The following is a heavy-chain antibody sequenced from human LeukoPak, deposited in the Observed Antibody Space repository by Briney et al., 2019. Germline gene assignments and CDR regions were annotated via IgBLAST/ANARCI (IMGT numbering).Heavy chain of an antibody. Sequence: SVKVSCKASGYTFDRFVITWVRLAPGQGLDSMGRIIPIFGITHYAPHFQGRLTTTADTSTKTAYMELSSLKSDDTAVYYCAEGPHDHGDFVFFWGQGTLVTVTS. CDR2: IIPIFGIT. CDR1: GYTFDRFV. V-gene: IGHV1-69*04. CDR3: AEGPHDHGDFVFF. D-gene: IGHD4-17*01. J-gene: IGHJ4*02.